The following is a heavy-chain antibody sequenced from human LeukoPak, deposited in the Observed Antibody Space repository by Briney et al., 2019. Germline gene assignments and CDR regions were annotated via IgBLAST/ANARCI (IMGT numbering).Heavy chain of an antibody. D-gene: IGHD4-17*01. J-gene: IGHJ6*02. V-gene: IGHV4-59*12. CDR1: GGSISSYY. CDR2: IYYSGST. CDR3: ARGTVTTYCYYYGMDV. Sequence: PSETLSLTCTVSGGSISSYYWSWIRQPPGKGLEWIGYIYYSGSTNYNPSLKSRVTISVDTSKNQFSLKLSSVTAADTAVYYCARGTVTTYCYYYGMDVWGQGTTVTVSS.